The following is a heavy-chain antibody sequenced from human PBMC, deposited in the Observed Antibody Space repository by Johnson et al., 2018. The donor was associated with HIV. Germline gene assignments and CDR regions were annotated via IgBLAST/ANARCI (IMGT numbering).Heavy chain of an antibody. CDR1: GFTFSNFA. Sequence: QVQLVESGGGVVQPGRSLRLSCAASGFTFSNFALHWVRQAPGKGLAWVAIISYDGNNKYYSDSVKGRFTISRDNSKKTLYMQMNSLKPGDTALYYCARIGWSYCGLWAFDIWGQGTMVTVSS. D-gene: IGHD1-26*01. J-gene: IGHJ3*02. CDR2: ISYDGNNK. V-gene: IGHV3-30-3*01. CDR3: ARIGWSYCGLWAFDI.